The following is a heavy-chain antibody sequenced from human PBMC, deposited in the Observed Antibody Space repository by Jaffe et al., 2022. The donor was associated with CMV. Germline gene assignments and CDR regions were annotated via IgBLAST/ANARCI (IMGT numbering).Heavy chain of an antibody. CDR3: AKGEFVRYSHGWWYFDY. Sequence: EMQLLESGGGLVQPGGSLRLSCAASGFTFVRYDMSWVRQAPGKGLEWVSGISGSGTTTHDAASVKGRFTISRDNSKNTLYLQMNSLRAEDTAIYYCAKGEFVRYSHGWWYFDYWGQGTLVTVSS. V-gene: IGHV3-23*01. CDR1: GFTFVRYD. J-gene: IGHJ4*02. D-gene: IGHD6-19*01. CDR2: ISGSGTTT.